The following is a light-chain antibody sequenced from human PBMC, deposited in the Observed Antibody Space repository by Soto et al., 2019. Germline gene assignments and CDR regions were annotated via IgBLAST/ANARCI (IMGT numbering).Light chain of an antibody. CDR1: SSDVGSYTL. V-gene: IGLV2-23*03. J-gene: IGLJ2*01. CDR2: EGT. CDR3: CLYAGTTTFV. Sequence: QSALTQPASVSGSPGQSITISCTGTSSDVGSYTLVSWYQQHPGKAPKLMIYEGTKRPSGVSNRFSGSKSGSTASLTISGLQAEDEADYYCCLYAGTTTFVFGGGTKLTVL.